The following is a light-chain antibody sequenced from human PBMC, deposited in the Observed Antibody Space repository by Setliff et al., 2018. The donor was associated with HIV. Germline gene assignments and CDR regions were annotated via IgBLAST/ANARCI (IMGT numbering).Light chain of an antibody. V-gene: IGLV2-11*01. Sequence: QSVLTQPRSVSGSPGQSVTISCTGSSSDFGDYDYVSWYQQYPGKAPKLIIYDVNKRPSGVPDRFSGSKSDNTASLTISGLQADDEADYFCCSNAARPTFYVFGPGTKVTVL. CDR2: DVN. J-gene: IGLJ1*01. CDR3: CSNAARPTFYV. CDR1: SSDFGDYDY.